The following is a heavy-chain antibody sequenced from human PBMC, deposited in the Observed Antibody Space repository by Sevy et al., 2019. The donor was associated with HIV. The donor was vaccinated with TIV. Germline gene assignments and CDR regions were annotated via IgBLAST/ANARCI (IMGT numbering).Heavy chain of an antibody. Sequence: GGSLRLSCSASEFTFSSYAMSWVRQAPGKGLEWVSSISGSGRFTYYADFVEGRFIISSDNSNNTLSVQMNSLRAEDTAVYYCAKGFCSGATCPRDYYYYGMDVWGQGTTVTVSS. CDR2: ISGSGRFT. J-gene: IGHJ6*02. V-gene: IGHV3-23*01. CDR3: AKGFCSGATCPRDYYYYGMDV. CDR1: EFTFSSYA. D-gene: IGHD2-15*01.